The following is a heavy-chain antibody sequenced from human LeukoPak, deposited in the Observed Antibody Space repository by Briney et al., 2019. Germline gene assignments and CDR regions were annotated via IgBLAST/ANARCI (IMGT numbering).Heavy chain of an antibody. CDR2: VYYTGAT. CDR1: GGSISSFY. V-gene: IGHV4-59*08. CDR3: AGLSYYYMDV. Sequence: SETLSLTCILSGGSISSFYWSWLRQSSGKRLEWIGYVYYTGATNYNPSLRSRVTMSVDMSKNEFSLKLKSVTAADTGIYFCAGLSYYYMDVWGKGTPVAVSS. J-gene: IGHJ6*03.